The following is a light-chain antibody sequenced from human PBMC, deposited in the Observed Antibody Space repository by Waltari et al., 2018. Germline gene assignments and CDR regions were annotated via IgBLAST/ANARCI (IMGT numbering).Light chain of an antibody. CDR2: LAS. Sequence: EIVLTQSPLSLPVTPGEPASISCRSSQSLLHSNGYNYLDWYLQKPGQSPQFLIYLASNRASGVPDRFSGGGSGTDFTLKISRVEAEDVGVYYCMQPLQTPRTFGQGTKVEIK. J-gene: IGKJ1*01. CDR1: QSLLHSNGYNY. V-gene: IGKV2-28*01. CDR3: MQPLQTPRT.